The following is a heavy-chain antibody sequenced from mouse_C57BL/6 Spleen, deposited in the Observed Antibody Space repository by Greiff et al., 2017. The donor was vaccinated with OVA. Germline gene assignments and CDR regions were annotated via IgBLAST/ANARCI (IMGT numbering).Heavy chain of an antibody. CDR1: GFTFSDYG. J-gene: IGHJ2*01. CDR2: ISSGSSTI. Sequence: DVKLVESGGGLVKPGGSLTLSCAASGFTFSDYGMHWVRQAPEKGLEWVAYISSGSSTIYYADTVKGRFTISRDNAKNTLFLQMTSLRSEDTAMYYCARVNWDQGFDYWGQGTTLTVSS. D-gene: IGHD4-1*01. V-gene: IGHV5-17*01. CDR3: ARVNWDQGFDY.